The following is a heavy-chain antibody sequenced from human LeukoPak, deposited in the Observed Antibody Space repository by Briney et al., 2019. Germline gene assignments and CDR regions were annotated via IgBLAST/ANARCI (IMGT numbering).Heavy chain of an antibody. V-gene: IGHV3-30-3*01. CDR1: GFTFSSYA. J-gene: IGHJ4*02. CDR3: AKKYYYGSGTYIFYFDY. D-gene: IGHD3-10*01. Sequence: PGRSLRLSCAASGFTFSSYAMHWVRQAPGKGLEWVAVISYDGSNKYYADSVKGRFTISRDNSKNTLYLQMNSLRAEDTALYYCAKKYYYGSGTYIFYFDYWGQGTLVTVSS. CDR2: ISYDGSNK.